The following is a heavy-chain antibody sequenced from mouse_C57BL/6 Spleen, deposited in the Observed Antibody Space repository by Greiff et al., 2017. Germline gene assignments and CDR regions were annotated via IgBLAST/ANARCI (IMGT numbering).Heavy chain of an antibody. J-gene: IGHJ2*01. D-gene: IGHD2-4*01. CDR1: GYTFTDYN. V-gene: IGHV1-22*01. CDR3: ANDYDRWDYFGY. Sequence: EVQLQQSGPELVKPGASVKMSCKASGYTFTDYNMHWVKQSHGKSLEWIGYINPNNGGTSYNQKFKGKATLTVNKSSSTAYMELRSLTSEDSAVYYCANDYDRWDYFGYWGQGTTLTVSS. CDR2: INPNNGGT.